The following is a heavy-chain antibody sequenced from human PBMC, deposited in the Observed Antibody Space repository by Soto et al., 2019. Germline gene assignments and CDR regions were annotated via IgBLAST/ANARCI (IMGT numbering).Heavy chain of an antibody. Sequence: ASVKVSCKASGYTFTSYAMHWVRQAPGQRLEWMGWINAGNGNTKYSQKFQGRVPITRDTSASTAYMELSSLRSEDTAVYYCARDLITFGRSRAFDIWGQGTMVTVSS. V-gene: IGHV1-3*01. CDR3: ARDLITFGRSRAFDI. D-gene: IGHD3-16*01. CDR1: GYTFTSYA. J-gene: IGHJ3*02. CDR2: INAGNGNT.